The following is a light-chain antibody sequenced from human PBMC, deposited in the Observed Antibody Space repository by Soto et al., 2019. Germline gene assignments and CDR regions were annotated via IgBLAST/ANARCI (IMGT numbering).Light chain of an antibody. CDR3: QHYGSSLYT. J-gene: IGKJ2*01. V-gene: IGKV3-20*01. Sequence: ETVLTQSPARRSLSPGERAILSCRASQSLSSSFLAWYQQKPGQAPRLLIYGASIRATDIPDRFSGSGSGTDFTLTISRLEPEDFAVYYCQHYGSSLYTFAQGTKVDIK. CDR1: QSLSSSF. CDR2: GAS.